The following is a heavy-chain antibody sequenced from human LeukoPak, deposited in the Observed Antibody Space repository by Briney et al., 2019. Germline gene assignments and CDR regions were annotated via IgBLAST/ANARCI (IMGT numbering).Heavy chain of an antibody. J-gene: IGHJ4*02. Sequence: GGSLRLSCAVSGFTFSDYGMHWVRQAPGKGLEWVAVIWYDGTNKYYADSVEGRFTISRDNSKNTLYLQMNSRRAEDTALYYCARTRYNSGGGDYWGQGTPVTVSP. CDR2: IWYDGTNK. D-gene: IGHD6-19*01. CDR3: ARTRYNSGGGDY. V-gene: IGHV3-33*01. CDR1: GFTFSDYG.